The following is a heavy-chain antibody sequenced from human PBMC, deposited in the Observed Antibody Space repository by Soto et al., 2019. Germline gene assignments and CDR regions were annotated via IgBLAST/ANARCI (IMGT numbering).Heavy chain of an antibody. CDR2: MYWNDDK. CDR3: AHTHYFTNGLCNMYYFDS. Sequence: QITLKESGPTMVKPTQTLTLTCTFSGFSLSTSGVGVGWIRQPPGKALEWLALMYWNDDKRYSPSLKSRLTITEDTSKSQVVLTTTNMDPVDTATYYCAHTHYFTNGLCNMYYFDSLGQGTLVTVSS. D-gene: IGHD2-8*01. CDR1: GFSLSTSGVG. V-gene: IGHV2-5*01. J-gene: IGHJ4*02.